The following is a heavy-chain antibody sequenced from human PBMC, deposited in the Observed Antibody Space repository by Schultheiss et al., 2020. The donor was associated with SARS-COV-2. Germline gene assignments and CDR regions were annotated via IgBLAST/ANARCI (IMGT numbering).Heavy chain of an antibody. CDR3: AGVRASLLGVLDY. CDR1: GYTFTGYY. V-gene: IGHV1-2*02. D-gene: IGHD2-8*02. Sequence: ASVKVSCKASGYTFTGYYMHWVRQAPGQGLEWMGWINPNSGGTNYAQKFQGRVTMTRDTSISTAYMELSRLRSDDTAVYYCAGVRASLLGVLDYWGQGTLVTVSS. J-gene: IGHJ4*02. CDR2: INPNSGGT.